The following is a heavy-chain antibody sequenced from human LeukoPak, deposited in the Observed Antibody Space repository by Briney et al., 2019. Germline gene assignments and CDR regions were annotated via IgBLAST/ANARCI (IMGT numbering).Heavy chain of an antibody. CDR2: IYPGDSDT. CDR1: GYSFTSYW. D-gene: IGHD6-13*01. J-gene: IGHJ3*02. CDR3: ARQGPYSGNACDI. V-gene: IGHV5-51*01. Sequence: GKSLKISRKGSGYSFTSYWIGWVRQMPGKGLEWMGIIYPGDSDTRYSPSFQGQVTISADKSISTAYLQWGSLKASDSAMYYCARQGPYSGNACDIWGQGTMVTVSS.